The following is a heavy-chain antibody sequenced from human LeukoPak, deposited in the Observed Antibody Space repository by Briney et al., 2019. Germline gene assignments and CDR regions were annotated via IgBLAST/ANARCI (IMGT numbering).Heavy chain of an antibody. CDR2: ISAYNGNT. CDR1: GYTFTSYG. CDR3: ARGPDYYGSGALDY. V-gene: IGHV1-18*01. D-gene: IGHD3-10*01. Sequence: ASVKVSCKASGYTFTSYGNSWVRQAPGQGLEWMGWISAYNGNTNYAQKLQGRVTMTTDTSTSTAYMELRSLRSDDTAVYYCARGPDYYGSGALDYWGQGTLVTVSS. J-gene: IGHJ4*02.